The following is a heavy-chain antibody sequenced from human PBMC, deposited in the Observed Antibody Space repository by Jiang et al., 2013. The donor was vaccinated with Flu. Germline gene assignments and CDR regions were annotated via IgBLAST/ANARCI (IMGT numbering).Heavy chain of an antibody. CDR3: AKLVGAGDFDY. D-gene: IGHD1-26*01. CDR2: ISYDGSDK. Sequence: PGKGLEWVAVISYDGSDKYYADSVKGRFSISRDNSKNTLYLQMNSLRAEDTAVYYCAKLVGAGDFDYWGQGTLVTVSS. V-gene: IGHV3-30*18. J-gene: IGHJ4*02.